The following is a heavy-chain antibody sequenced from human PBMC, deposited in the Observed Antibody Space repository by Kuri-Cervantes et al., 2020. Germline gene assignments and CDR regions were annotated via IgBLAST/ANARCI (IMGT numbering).Heavy chain of an antibody. CDR2: VNHSGST. V-gene: IGHV4-34*01. J-gene: IGHJ4*02. Sequence: SETLSLTCVVYGGSFSDYYWSWIRQPPGKGLEWIGEVNHSGSTNYNASLKSRVTISADTSKNQFSLKMSSVTAADTAVYYCARLGGNWAGDYWGQGTLVTVSS. D-gene: IGHD7-27*01. CDR1: GGSFSDYY. CDR3: ARLGGNWAGDY.